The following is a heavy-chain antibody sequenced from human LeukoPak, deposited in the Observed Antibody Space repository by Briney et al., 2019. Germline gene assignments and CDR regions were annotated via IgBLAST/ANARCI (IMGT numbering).Heavy chain of an antibody. CDR3: ARHAGNSSWSCEFDP. CDR2: INHSGST. J-gene: IGHJ5*02. D-gene: IGHD6-13*01. V-gene: IGHV4-34*01. CDR1: GGSFSGYY. Sequence: SETLSLTCAVYGGSFSGYYWSWIRQPPGKGLEWIGEINHSGSTNYNPSLKSRVTISVDTSKNQFSLKLSSVTAADTAVYYCARHAGNSSWSCEFDPWGQGTLVTVSS.